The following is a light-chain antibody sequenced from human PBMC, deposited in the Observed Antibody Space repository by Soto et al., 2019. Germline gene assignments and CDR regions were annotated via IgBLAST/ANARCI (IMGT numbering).Light chain of an antibody. CDR2: VNSDGSH. J-gene: IGLJ3*02. CDR3: HTGGTGFPWV. CDR1: SGHSGYA. Sequence: QLVLTQSPSASASLGASVKLTCTLSSGHSGYAIAWHQQHPEKGPRYLMKVNSDGSHSKGDGIPDRFSGSSSGAERYLIIPGLESGDGAEFSCHTGGTGFPWVFGGGT. V-gene: IGLV4-69*01.